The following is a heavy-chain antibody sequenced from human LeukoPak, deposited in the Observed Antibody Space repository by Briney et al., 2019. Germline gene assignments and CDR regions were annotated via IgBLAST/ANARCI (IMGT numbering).Heavy chain of an antibody. V-gene: IGHV1-69*05. J-gene: IGHJ1*01. CDR2: IIPIFGTA. D-gene: IGHD3-3*01. CDR1: GYTFTSYA. CDR3: ARESTSFFGVVTYS. Sequence: ASVKVSCKASGYTFTSYAISWVRQAPGQGLEWMGGIIPIFGTANYAQKFQGRVTITTDESTSTAYMELSSLRSEDTAVYYCARESTSFFGVVTYSWGRGTLVTVSS.